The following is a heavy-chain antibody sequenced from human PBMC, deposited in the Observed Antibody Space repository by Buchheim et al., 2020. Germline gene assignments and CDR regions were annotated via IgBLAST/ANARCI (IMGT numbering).Heavy chain of an antibody. J-gene: IGHJ4*02. D-gene: IGHD3-22*01. CDR2: ISYDGSNK. CDR1: GFTFSSYG. Sequence: QVQLVESGGGVVQPGRSLRLSCAASGFTFSSYGMHWVRQAPGKGLEWVAVISYDGSNKYYADSVKGRFTISRDNSKNTLYLQMNSLRAEDTAVYYCAKDGPYDSSGSLLPFDYWGQGTL. CDR3: AKDGPYDSSGSLLPFDY. V-gene: IGHV3-30*18.